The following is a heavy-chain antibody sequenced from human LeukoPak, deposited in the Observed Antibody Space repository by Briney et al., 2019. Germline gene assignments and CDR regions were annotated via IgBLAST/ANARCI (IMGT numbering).Heavy chain of an antibody. CDR3: AKGLYSSGWYFDY. J-gene: IGHJ4*02. CDR2: ISHDGGDN. D-gene: IGHD6-19*01. Sequence: PGRSLRLSCAASGFTFFNYGMHWVRQAPGKGLEWVATISHDGGDNYYADSVKGRFTISRDNSKKTLYLQMNSLRDEDTAVYHCAKGLYSSGWYFDYWGQGILVTVSS. V-gene: IGHV3-30*18. CDR1: GFTFFNYG.